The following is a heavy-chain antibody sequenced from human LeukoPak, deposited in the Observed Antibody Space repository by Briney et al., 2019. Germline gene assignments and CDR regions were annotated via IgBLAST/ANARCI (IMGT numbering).Heavy chain of an antibody. CDR1: GFTFSTYS. CDR3: AKDKSRFLYGSGSYYNL. V-gene: IGHV3-48*01. CDR2: ISSSSTTI. D-gene: IGHD3-10*01. Sequence: GGSLRLSCAASGFTFSTYSMNWVRQAPGRGLEWVSYISSSSTTIYYADSVRGRFTISRDNSKNTLYLQMNSLRAEDTAVYYCAKDKSRFLYGSGSYYNLWGQGTLVTVSS. J-gene: IGHJ4*02.